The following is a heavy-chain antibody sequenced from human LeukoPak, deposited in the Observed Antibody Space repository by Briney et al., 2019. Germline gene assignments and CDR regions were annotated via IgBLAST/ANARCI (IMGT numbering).Heavy chain of an antibody. CDR1: GFTFSTYW. CDR2: INGGGSST. CDR3: ARVGTLGDI. D-gene: IGHD4-23*01. J-gene: IGHJ3*02. Sequence: GGSRRLSCAASGFTFSTYWMHWVRQAPGKGLVWLSRINGGGSSTDYADAVKGRFTISRDNAKNTLYLQMNSLRDDDTAVYYCARVGTLGDIRGQGTMVTVSS. V-gene: IGHV3-74*01.